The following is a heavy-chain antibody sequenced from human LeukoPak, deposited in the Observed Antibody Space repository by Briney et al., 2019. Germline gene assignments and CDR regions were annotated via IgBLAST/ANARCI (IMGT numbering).Heavy chain of an antibody. CDR2: IGTAGDT. V-gene: IGHV3-13*01. J-gene: IGHJ3*02. CDR3: AREASDAFDI. Sequence: GGSLRLSCAASGFTFSNYDFHWVRQATGQGLEWVSAIGTAGDTYYPDSVKGRFTVSREDAKNSLYLHMNSLRAEDTAVYYCAREASDAFDIWGQGTMVTVSS. CDR1: GFTFSNYD.